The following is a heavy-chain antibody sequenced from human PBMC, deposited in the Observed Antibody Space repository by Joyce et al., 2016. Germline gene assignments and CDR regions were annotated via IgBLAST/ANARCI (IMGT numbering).Heavy chain of an antibody. CDR3: AKDSSGWFYSWFDP. V-gene: IGHV3-9*01. D-gene: IGHD6-19*01. CDR2: ISWNSVGI. CDR1: GFTFDDYD. J-gene: IGHJ5*02. Sequence: EVQLVESGGGLVQPGRSLRLSCAASGFTFDDYDMHWVRQAPGKGVEWVSGISWNSVGIGYAGSVKGRFTIARDDDKNSLYVQMNSLRAEDTALYYCAKDSSGWFYSWFDPWGQGTLVTVSS.